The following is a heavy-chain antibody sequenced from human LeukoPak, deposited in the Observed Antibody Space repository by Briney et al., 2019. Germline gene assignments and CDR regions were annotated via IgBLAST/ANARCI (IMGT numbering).Heavy chain of an antibody. CDR1: GSTFSSYA. D-gene: IGHD5-24*01. Sequence: GGSLRPSCAASGSTFSSYAMHWVRQAPGKGLEYVSAISSNGGSTHYTNSVKGRFTISRDNSKNTLYLQMGSLRAEDMAVYYCARKGDGDGRYDYWGQGTLVTVSS. J-gene: IGHJ4*02. CDR3: ARKGDGDGRYDY. V-gene: IGHV3-64*01. CDR2: ISSNGGST.